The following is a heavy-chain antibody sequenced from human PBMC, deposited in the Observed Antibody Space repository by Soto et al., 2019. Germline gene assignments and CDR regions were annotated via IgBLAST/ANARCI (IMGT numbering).Heavy chain of an antibody. Sequence: GGSLRLSCAASGLTFISYAMHWVRQDTGKGLEWVAVISFDGSTEYYADSVKGRFTISRDNSKNTVYLQMNSLRSEDTAVYYCARSRHGSGSYTHFYYGLDVWGQGTTVTV. CDR2: ISFDGSTE. V-gene: IGHV3-30-3*01. CDR1: GLTFISYA. J-gene: IGHJ6*02. CDR3: ARSRHGSGSYTHFYYGLDV. D-gene: IGHD3-10*01.